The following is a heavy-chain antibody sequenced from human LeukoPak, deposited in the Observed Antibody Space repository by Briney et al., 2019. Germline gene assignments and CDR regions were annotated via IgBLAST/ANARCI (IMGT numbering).Heavy chain of an antibody. V-gene: IGHV4-38-2*02. CDR1: GYSISSGYY. Sequence: SSETLSLTCTVSGYSISSGYYWGWIRQPPGKGLEWIGSIYHSGSTYYNPSLKSRVTMSVDTSKNQFSLKLSSVTAADTAVYYCAREASRYFDWLSNYYYYYYMDVWGKGTTVTISS. CDR3: AREASRYFDWLSNYYYYYYMDV. CDR2: IYHSGST. J-gene: IGHJ6*03. D-gene: IGHD3-9*01.